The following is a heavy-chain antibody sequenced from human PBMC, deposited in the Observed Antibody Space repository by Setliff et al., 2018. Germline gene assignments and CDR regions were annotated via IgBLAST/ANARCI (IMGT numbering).Heavy chain of an antibody. D-gene: IGHD6-19*01. J-gene: IGHJ4*02. CDR3: AKRQWLLSTIDY. CDR2: IGGRGIST. CDR1: GFTFGDFA. V-gene: IGHV3-23*01. Sequence: TGGSLRLSCAASGFTFGDFAMTWVRQAPGKGLEWVSGIGGRGISTYYADSVKGRFTISRDNSKNTLYLQMNSLRAEDTAVYYCAKRQWLLSTIDYWGQGTLVTVSS.